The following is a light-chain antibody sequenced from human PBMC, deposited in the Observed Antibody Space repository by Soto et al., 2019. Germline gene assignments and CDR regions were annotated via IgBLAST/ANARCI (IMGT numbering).Light chain of an antibody. CDR3: QQSYSTPLT. J-gene: IGKJ4*01. CDR2: EAS. CDR1: QSISTY. Sequence: DIQMTQSPSSLSTSLGDRVTITCRASQSISTYLNWYQQIPGKAPKLLIYEASNLQGGVPSRFSGSGSGTDFTLTITSLQPEDFAAYYCQQSYSTPLTLGGGTKVDIK. V-gene: IGKV1-39*01.